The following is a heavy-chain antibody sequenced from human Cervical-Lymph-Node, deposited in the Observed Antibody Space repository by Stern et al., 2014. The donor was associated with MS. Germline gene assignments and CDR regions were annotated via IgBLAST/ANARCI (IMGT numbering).Heavy chain of an antibody. CDR1: GFSLSAPGMG. CDR3: AHSTVSRFDH. V-gene: IGHV2-5*09. D-gene: IGHD1-26*01. CDR2: HYWGADK. J-gene: IGHJ4*02. Sequence: QVTLRESGPTLVKPTQTLTLTCNFSGFSLSAPGMGVGWIRQPPGKALEWLALHYWGADKHSRPFLENMIFLTKGTSTNQVVFTMTNMDPVDTATYYCAHSTVSRFDHWGQGTLVTVSS.